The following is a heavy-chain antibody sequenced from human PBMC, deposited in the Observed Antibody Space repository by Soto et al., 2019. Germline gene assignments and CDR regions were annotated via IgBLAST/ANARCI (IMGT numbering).Heavy chain of an antibody. CDR3: ARDYASRLGGSGNGFDY. Sequence: QVQLQESGPGLMKPSETLSLTCTVSGASVSSGSNYWSWIRQPPGKGLEWIGYIYYSGSTSYNPSLKSLVPISADTFKNLFSLKLSSVTAADTAVYYCARDYASRLGGSGNGFDYWCQGTLVTVSS. J-gene: IGHJ4*02. D-gene: IGHD1-26*01. CDR1: GASVSSGSNY. V-gene: IGHV4-61*01. CDR2: IYYSGST.